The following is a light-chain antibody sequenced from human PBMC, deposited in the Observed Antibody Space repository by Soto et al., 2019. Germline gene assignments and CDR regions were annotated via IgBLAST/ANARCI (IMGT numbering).Light chain of an antibody. Sequence: EIVLTKSPGTLSLSPGQRATLSCRASQSVNSSYLAWFQQKPGQAPRLLIYGASTRATGIPDRFSGSGAGTDFTLTISILEPEDFAVYYCQQYGSSPQTFGQGTKVDIK. V-gene: IGKV3-20*01. CDR3: QQYGSSPQT. J-gene: IGKJ1*01. CDR2: GAS. CDR1: QSVNSSY.